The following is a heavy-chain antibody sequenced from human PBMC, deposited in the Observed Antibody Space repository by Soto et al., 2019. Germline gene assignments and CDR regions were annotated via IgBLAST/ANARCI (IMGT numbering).Heavy chain of an antibody. V-gene: IGHV1-3*01. CDR2: INAGNGNT. D-gene: IGHD2-2*01. J-gene: IGHJ6*02. Sequence: GASVKVSCKASGYTFTGYAMHWVRQAPGQRLEWMGWINAGNGNTEYSQKFQGRVTITRDTSASTAYMELSSLRSEDTAVYYCARAPDDCSSTSCRHYYYYSMDVWGQGTKVTVSS. CDR3: ARAPDDCSSTSCRHYYYYSMDV. CDR1: GYTFTGYA.